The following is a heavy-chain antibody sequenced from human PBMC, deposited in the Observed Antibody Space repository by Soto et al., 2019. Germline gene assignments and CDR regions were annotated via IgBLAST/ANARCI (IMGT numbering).Heavy chain of an antibody. CDR3: ARIRIAAAGTRSGWFDP. CDR2: ISAYNGNT. D-gene: IGHD6-13*01. V-gene: IGHV1-18*01. Sequence: ASVKVSCKASGYTFTSYVISWVRQAPGQGLEWMGWISAYNGNTNYAQKLQGRVTMTTDTSTSTAYMELRSLRSDDTAVYYCARIRIAAAGTRSGWFDPWGQGTLVTVSS. CDR1: GYTFTSYV. J-gene: IGHJ5*02.